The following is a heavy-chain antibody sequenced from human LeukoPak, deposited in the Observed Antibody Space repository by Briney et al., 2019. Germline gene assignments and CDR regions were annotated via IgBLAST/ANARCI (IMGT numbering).Heavy chain of an antibody. CDR1: GYTFTSYG. D-gene: IGHD3-10*01. J-gene: IGHJ5*02. CDR3: ARDRYMVRGVIRWFDP. CDR2: ISAYHGNT. Sequence: ASVKVSCKASGYTFTSYGIRWVRQAPGQGLEWMGWISAYHGNTNYAQKLQGRVTMTTDTSTSTAYMELRILRSDDAAVYYCARDRYMVRGVIRWFDPWGQGTLATVSS. V-gene: IGHV1-18*04.